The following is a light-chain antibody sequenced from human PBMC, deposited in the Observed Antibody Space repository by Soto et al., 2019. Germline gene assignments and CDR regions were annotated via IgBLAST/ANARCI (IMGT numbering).Light chain of an antibody. J-gene: IGKJ2*01. CDR2: GAS. V-gene: IGKV3-15*01. CDR3: QQYNSYQAT. Sequence: EIVMTQSPATLSVSPGERTTLSCRASQSVSRILAWYQQKPGQAPRLLIYGASTRATGIPVRFSGSGSGTEFTLTISSLQPDDFATYYCQQYNSYQATFGQGTKVDIK. CDR1: QSVSRI.